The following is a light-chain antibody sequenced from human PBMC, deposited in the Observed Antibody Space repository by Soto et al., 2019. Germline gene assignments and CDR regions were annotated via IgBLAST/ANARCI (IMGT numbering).Light chain of an antibody. CDR3: AAWDDSLNGRV. CDR2: SNN. CDR1: SSNIGSNT. J-gene: IGLJ1*01. V-gene: IGLV1-44*01. Sequence: VLTQPPSASGTPGQRVTISCSGSSSNIGSNTVNWYQQLPGTAPKLLIYSNNQRPSGVPDRFSGSTSGTSASLAISGLQSEDEADYYCAAWDDSLNGRVFGTGTKLTVL.